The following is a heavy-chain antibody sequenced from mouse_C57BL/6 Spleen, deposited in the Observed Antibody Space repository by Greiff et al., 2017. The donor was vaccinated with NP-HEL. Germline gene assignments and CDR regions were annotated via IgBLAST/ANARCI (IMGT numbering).Heavy chain of an antibody. D-gene: IGHD4-1*02. Sequence: QVQLQESGPGLVAPSPSLSISCTVSGFSLTSYGVHWVRQPPGKGLEWLVVIWSDGSTTYNSALKSRLSISKDNSKSPDSLKRNSLQTDDSAMYYCARSNWDGYYFDYGGQGTTVTVSS. J-gene: IGHJ2*01. CDR2: IWSDGST. V-gene: IGHV2-6*03. CDR3: ARSNWDGYYFDY. CDR1: GFSLTSYG.